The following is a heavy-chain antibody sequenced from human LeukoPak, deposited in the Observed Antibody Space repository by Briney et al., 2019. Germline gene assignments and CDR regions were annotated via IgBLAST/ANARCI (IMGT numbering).Heavy chain of an antibody. Sequence: SETLSLTCTVSGGSISSYYWSWIRQPPGKGLEWIGYIYYSGSTNYNPSLKSRVTISVDTSKNQFSLKLSSVTAADTAVYYCARSTSHFAPFDYWGQGTLVTVSS. V-gene: IGHV4-59*01. J-gene: IGHJ4*02. CDR3: ARSTSHFAPFDY. CDR2: IYYSGST. D-gene: IGHD3-3*02. CDR1: GGSISSYY.